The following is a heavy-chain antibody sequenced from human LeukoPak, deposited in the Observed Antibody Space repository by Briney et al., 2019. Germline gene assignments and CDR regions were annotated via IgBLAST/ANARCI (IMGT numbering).Heavy chain of an antibody. V-gene: IGHV3-30*14. CDR2: VSKDGNNI. J-gene: IGHJ4*02. D-gene: IGHD1-26*01. CDR1: GFDFINFH. Sequence: GGSLRLSCAASGFDFINFHIHWVRQAPGKGLEWLAFVSKDGNNIYYAGSVKGRFTISRDNSKNTLYLQMNSLRAEDTAVYYCARVGVNTYWGQGTLVTVSS. CDR3: ARVGVNTY.